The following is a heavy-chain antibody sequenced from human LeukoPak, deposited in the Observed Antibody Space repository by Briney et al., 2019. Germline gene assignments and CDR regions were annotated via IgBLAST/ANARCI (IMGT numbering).Heavy chain of an antibody. CDR1: GGSISSGGYS. CDR3: ASTVTTLGYYFDY. V-gene: IGHV4-30-4*07. D-gene: IGHD4-11*01. Sequence: SETLSLTCAVSGGSISSGGYSWSWIRQPPGKGLEWIGFIYYSGSTYYNPSLKSRVTISVDTSKNQFSLKLSSVTAADTAVYYCASTVTTLGYYFDYWGQGTLVTVSS. CDR2: IYYSGST. J-gene: IGHJ4*02.